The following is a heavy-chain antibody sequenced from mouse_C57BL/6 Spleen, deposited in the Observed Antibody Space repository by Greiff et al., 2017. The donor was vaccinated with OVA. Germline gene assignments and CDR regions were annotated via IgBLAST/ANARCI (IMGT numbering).Heavy chain of an antibody. V-gene: IGHV1-76*01. CDR3: AWGRGSSYYAMDY. CDR1: GYTFTDYY. Sequence: QVQLQQSGAELVRPGASVKLSCKASGYTFTDYYINWVKQRPGQGLEWIARIYPGSGNTYYNEKFKGKATLTAEKSSSTAYMQLSSLTSEDSAVYFCAWGRGSSYYAMDYWGQGTSVTVSS. CDR2: IYPGSGNT. J-gene: IGHJ4*01. D-gene: IGHD1-1*01.